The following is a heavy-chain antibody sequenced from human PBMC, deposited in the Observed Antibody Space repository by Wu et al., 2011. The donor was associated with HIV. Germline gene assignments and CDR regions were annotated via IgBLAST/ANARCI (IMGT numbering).Heavy chain of an antibody. CDR2: INPRDGST. Sequence: QVQLVQSGAEVKKPGASVNISCKASGNTFATYYIQWVRQAPGQGLEWMGIINPRDGSTYYPQKLQGRLTVTSDMSTSTVYMELSNLRSEDTAMYYCTRTITGVRRLSDYSGDYWGQGTLVTVSS. J-gene: IGHJ4*02. CDR1: GNTFATYY. D-gene: IGHD4-11*01. V-gene: IGHV1-46*04. CDR3: TRTITGVRRLSDYSGDY.